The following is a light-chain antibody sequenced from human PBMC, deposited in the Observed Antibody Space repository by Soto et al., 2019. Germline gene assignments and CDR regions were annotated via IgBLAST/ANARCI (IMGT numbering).Light chain of an antibody. CDR3: SSYTSSSTLPYV. CDR2: EVS. Sequence: QSVLTQPASVSGSPGQSITISCTRTSSDVGSYNYVSWYQQHPGKAPRLMIYEVSNRPSGVSNRFSGSKSGNTASLTISGLQAEDEADYYCSSYTSSSTLPYVFGTGTKLTVL. V-gene: IGLV2-14*01. CDR1: SSDVGSYNY. J-gene: IGLJ1*01.